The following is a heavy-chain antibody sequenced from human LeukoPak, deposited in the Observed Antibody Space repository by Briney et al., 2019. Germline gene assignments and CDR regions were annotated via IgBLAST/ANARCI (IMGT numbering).Heavy chain of an antibody. Sequence: PSETLSLTCTVSGGSISSYYWSWIRQTPGKGLEWIGYIYYSGTTNYNPSLRSRVAIPLDTSKNQFSLKLSSVTAADTAVYYCARGEPAFSSGWYTYYFDYWGQGTLVTVSS. CDR2: IYYSGTT. CDR3: ARGEPAFSSGWYTYYFDY. V-gene: IGHV4-59*01. D-gene: IGHD6-19*01. J-gene: IGHJ4*02. CDR1: GGSISSYY.